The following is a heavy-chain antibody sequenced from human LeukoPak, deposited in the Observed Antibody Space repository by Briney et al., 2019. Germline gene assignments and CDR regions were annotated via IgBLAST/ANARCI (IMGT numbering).Heavy chain of an antibody. D-gene: IGHD2-2*01. J-gene: IGHJ4*02. V-gene: IGHV4-30-2*01. CDR2: IYRSGST. CDR3: ARDGGGTSCYLCFDY. Sequence: PSETLSLTCAVSGGSISSGGYSWSWIRQPPGKGLEWIGYIYRSGSTYYNPSLKSRVTISVDRSKNQFSLKLSSVTAADTAVYYCARDGGGTSCYLCFDYWGQGTLVTVSS. CDR1: GGSISSGGYS.